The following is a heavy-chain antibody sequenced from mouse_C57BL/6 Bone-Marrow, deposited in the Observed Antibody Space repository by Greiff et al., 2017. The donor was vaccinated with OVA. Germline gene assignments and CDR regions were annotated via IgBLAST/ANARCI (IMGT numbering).Heavy chain of an antibody. D-gene: IGHD2-2*01. CDR2: ISSGGSYT. CDR1: GFTFSSYG. CDR3: ASLYYGYDVAY. J-gene: IGHJ3*01. Sequence: EVHLVESGGDLVKPGGSLKLSCAASGFTFSSYGMSWVRQTPDKRLEWVATISSGGSYTYYPDSVKGRFTISRDNAKNTLYLQMSSLKSEDTAMDYGASLYYGYDVAYGGQGSLVTVSA. V-gene: IGHV5-6*01.